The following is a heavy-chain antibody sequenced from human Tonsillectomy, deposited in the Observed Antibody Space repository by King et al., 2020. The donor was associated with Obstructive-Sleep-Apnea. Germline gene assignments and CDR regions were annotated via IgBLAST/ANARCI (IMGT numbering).Heavy chain of an antibody. J-gene: IGHJ4*02. V-gene: IGHV3-21*01. D-gene: IGHD2-2*01. CDR2: TSGSGYYT. Sequence: EVQLVESGGGLVKPGGCLRLSCAASGFTFSDYSMNCVRQAPGKGLEWVSSTSGSGYYTYYADSLKGRFTISRDNAKNSLYLQMNSLRAEDTAVYYCAREKPATSFDYWGQGTLVTVSS. CDR1: GFTFSDYS. CDR3: AREKPATSFDY.